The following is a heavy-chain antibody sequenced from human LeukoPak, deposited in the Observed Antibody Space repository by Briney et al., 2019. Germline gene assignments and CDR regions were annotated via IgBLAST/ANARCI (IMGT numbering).Heavy chain of an antibody. V-gene: IGHV3-23*01. CDR1: GFTFSKFA. D-gene: IGHD3-10*01. J-gene: IGHJ4*02. Sequence: GSLRLSCAASGFTFSKFALNWVRQAPGKGLQWVSTISVSGDDTYYADSVKGRFTTSRDNSKNTVYLQMNSLRAEDTAIYYCARVGKRYFDYWGQGTLVSVSS. CDR2: ISVSGDDT. CDR3: ARVGKRYFDY.